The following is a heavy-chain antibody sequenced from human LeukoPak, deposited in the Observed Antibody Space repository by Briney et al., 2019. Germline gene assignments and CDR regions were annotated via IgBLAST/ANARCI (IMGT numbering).Heavy chain of an antibody. CDR2: ISYDGSNK. Sequence: PGGSLRLSCAASGFTFSSYAMHWVRQAPGKGLEWVAVISYDGSNKYYADSVKGRFTISRDNSKNTLYLQMNSLRAEDTAVYYCAGGYYDSSGYYYYGMDVWGQGTTVTVSS. J-gene: IGHJ6*02. CDR3: AGGYYDSSGYYYYGMDV. D-gene: IGHD3-22*01. V-gene: IGHV3-30*04. CDR1: GFTFSSYA.